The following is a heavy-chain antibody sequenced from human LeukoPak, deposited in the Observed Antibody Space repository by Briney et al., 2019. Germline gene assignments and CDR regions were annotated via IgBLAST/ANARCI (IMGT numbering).Heavy chain of an antibody. J-gene: IGHJ4*02. Sequence: PSETLSLTCAVYGGSFSGYYWSWIRQPPGKGLEWIGEINHSGSTNYNPSLKSRVTISVDTSKNQFSLKLSSATAADTAVYYCARGQQQWLVNVDYWGQGTLVTVSS. V-gene: IGHV4-34*01. CDR2: INHSGST. D-gene: IGHD6-19*01. CDR3: ARGQQQWLVNVDY. CDR1: GGSFSGYY.